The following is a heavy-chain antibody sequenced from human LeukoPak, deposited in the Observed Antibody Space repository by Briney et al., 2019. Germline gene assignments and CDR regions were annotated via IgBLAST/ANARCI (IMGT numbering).Heavy chain of an antibody. CDR2: ITPLFGTA. CDR3: ARGRPVYATPYYYYGMDV. CDR1: GGTFIKYT. V-gene: IGHV1-69*13. J-gene: IGHJ6*02. D-gene: IGHD2-8*01. Sequence: SVKVSCKASGGTFIKYTISWVRQRPGQGLEWMGGITPLFGTANYAQKFQGRVTITADESASTAYMELSSLRSEDTAVYYCARGRPVYATPYYYYGMDVWGQGTTVTVSS.